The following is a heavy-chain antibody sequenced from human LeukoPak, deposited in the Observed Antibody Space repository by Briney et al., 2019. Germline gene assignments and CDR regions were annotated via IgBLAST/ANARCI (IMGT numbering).Heavy chain of an antibody. Sequence: PGGSLRLSCAASGFTFSSYWMSWVRQAPGKGLEWVANIKQDGSEKYYVDSVKGRFTISRDNSKKTVYLQMNSLRAEDTAVYYCAKRGPGSPQSGKYYFDYCGQGTLVTVSS. J-gene: IGHJ4*02. CDR3: AKRGPGSPQSGKYYFDY. V-gene: IGHV3-7*03. D-gene: IGHD3-10*01. CDR2: IKQDGSEK. CDR1: GFTFSSYW.